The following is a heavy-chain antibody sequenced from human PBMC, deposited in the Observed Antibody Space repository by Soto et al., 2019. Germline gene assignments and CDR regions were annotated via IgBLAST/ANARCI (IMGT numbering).Heavy chain of an antibody. CDR1: GGSISSSSYY. J-gene: IGHJ3*02. V-gene: IGHV4-39*01. Sequence: QLQLQESGPGLVKPSETLSLTCTVSGGSISSSSYYWGWIRQPPGKGLEWIGSIYYSGSTYYNPSLKSRVTISVDTSKNQFSLKLSSVTAADTAVYYCARRNDHDAFDIWGQGTMVTVSS. CDR3: ARRNDHDAFDI. D-gene: IGHD3-16*01. CDR2: IYYSGST.